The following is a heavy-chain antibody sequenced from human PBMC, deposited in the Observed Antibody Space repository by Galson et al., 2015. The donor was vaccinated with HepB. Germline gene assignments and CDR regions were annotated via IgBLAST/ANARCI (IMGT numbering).Heavy chain of an antibody. D-gene: IGHD4-17*01. V-gene: IGHV1-18*01. CDR3: ARGPYGDYVSYY. Sequence: SVKVSCKASGYTFTSYGISWVRQAPGQGLEWMGWISAYNGNTNYAQKLQGRVTMTTDTSTSTAYMELSSLRSEDTAVYYCARGPYGDYVSYYWGQGTLVTVSS. J-gene: IGHJ4*02. CDR2: ISAYNGNT. CDR1: GYTFTSYG.